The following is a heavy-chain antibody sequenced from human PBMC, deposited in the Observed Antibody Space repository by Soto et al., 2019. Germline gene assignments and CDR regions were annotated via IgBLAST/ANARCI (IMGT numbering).Heavy chain of an antibody. Sequence: QVQLVESGGGVVQPGRSLRLSCAASGFTFSSYAMHWVRQAPGKGLEWVAVISYDGSNKYYADSVKGRFTISRDNSKNPLDLQMNSLRAEDTAVYYCAREEGLVHMYYYGMDVWGQGTTVTVSS. J-gene: IGHJ6*02. D-gene: IGHD6-19*01. CDR1: GFTFSSYA. CDR3: AREEGLVHMYYYGMDV. CDR2: ISYDGSNK. V-gene: IGHV3-30-3*01.